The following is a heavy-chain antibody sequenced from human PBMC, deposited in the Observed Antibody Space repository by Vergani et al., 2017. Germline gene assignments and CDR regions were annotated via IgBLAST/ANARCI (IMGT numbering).Heavy chain of an antibody. D-gene: IGHD6-19*01. V-gene: IGHV4-34*01. Sequence: QVQLQQWGAGLLKPSETLSLTCAVYGGSFSGYYWSWIREPPGKGLEWFGEINHSGSTNYNPSLKSRVTISVDTSKNQFSLKLSSVTAADTAVYYCGRDSSGLYYMDVWGKGTTVTVSS. CDR3: GRDSSGLYYMDV. CDR2: INHSGST. J-gene: IGHJ6*03. CDR1: GGSFSGYY.